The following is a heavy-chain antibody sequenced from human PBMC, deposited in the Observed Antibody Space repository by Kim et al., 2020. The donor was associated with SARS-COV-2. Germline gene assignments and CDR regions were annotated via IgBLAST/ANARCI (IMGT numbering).Heavy chain of an antibody. CDR3: ARRGITLVRGVNDYFDY. CDR2: MYYSGSA. J-gene: IGHJ4*02. Sequence: SETLSLTCTVSGGSISSSSYYWGWIRQPPGKGLEWIGSMYYSGSAFYNPSLKSRVTISVDTSKNQFSLKLSSVTAADTAVYYCARRGITLVRGVNDYFDYWGQGTLSPSPQ. CDR1: GGSISSSSYY. D-gene: IGHD3-10*01. V-gene: IGHV4-39*01.